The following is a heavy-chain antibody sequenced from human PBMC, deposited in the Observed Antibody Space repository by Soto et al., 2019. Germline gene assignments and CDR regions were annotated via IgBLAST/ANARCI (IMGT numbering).Heavy chain of an antibody. CDR3: GRHQYTSGWGPHL. CDR2: ISNSGTPI. CDR1: GFTFSSYS. D-gene: IGHD1-1*01. J-gene: IGHJ4*02. Sequence: LRLSCAASGFTFSSYSMSWVRQAPGKGLEWLSYISNSGTPIYYADSVKGRFTTSRDRSKDSLYLQMNSLRDDDTAVYYCGRHQYTSGWGPHLWGQGTQVTVSS. V-gene: IGHV3-48*02.